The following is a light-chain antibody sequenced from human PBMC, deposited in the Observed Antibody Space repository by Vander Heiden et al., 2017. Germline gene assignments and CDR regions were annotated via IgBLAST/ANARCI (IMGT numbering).Light chain of an antibody. CDR1: SSNIGSNY. CDR3: AAWDDSLRGV. V-gene: IGLV1-47*02. CDR2: SNN. J-gene: IGLJ3*02. Sequence: QSVLTQPPSASGTPGQSVTISCSGSSSNIGSNYVYWYQQLPGTAPKLLIYSNNQRPSGVPDRFSGSKSGTSASLAISGLRSEDEADYYCAAWDDSLRGVFGGGTKLTVL.